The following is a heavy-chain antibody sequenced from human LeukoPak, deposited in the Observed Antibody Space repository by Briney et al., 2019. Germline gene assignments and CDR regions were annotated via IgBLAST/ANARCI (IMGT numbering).Heavy chain of an antibody. CDR1: GFTFSSFA. CDR3: ARGDPPRY. CDR2: ISYDGSNK. Sequence: GGSLRLSCAASGFTFSSFAMSWVRQAPGKGLEWVAVISYDGSNKYYADSVKGRFTISRDNSKNTLYLQMNSLRAEDTAVYYCARGDPPRYWGQGTLVTVSS. V-gene: IGHV3-30-3*01. D-gene: IGHD2-21*02. J-gene: IGHJ4*02.